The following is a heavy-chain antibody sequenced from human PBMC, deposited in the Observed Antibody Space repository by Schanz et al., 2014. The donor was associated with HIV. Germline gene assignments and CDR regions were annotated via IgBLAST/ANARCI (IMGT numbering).Heavy chain of an antibody. CDR3: TKEVPPDV. J-gene: IGHJ6*02. V-gene: IGHV3-23*01. D-gene: IGHD1-1*01. CDR2: ISSGGGRT. CDR1: GFMFSSYG. Sequence: VQLLESGGGLVQPGGSLRLSCAASGFMFSSYGMSWVRQAPGKGLEWVSIISSGGGRTYYADSVKGRFTISRDNSKNTLYLQMNSLRAEDTAVYYCTKEVPPDVWGQGTTVTVSS.